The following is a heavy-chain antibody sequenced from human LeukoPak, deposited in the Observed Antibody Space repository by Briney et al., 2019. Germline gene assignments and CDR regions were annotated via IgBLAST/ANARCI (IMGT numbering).Heavy chain of an antibody. V-gene: IGHV4-4*02. J-gene: IGHJ4*02. CDR3: ARGGDWKFDY. CDR1: GDSIGSNKW. D-gene: IGHD1-1*01. CDR2: IHHSGRL. Sequence: PSETLSLTCAVSGDSIGSNKWWTWVRQPPGKGLEWIGEIHHSGRLNYSPSLKSRVTISVDESKNHFSLNLNSITPADTAIYYCARGGDWKFDYWGQGALVTVSS.